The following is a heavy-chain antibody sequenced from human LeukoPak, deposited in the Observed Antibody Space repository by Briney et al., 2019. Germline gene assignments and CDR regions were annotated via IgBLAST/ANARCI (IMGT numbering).Heavy chain of an antibody. CDR3: ARVNGGGSGRRFDY. CDR2: IYHSGST. V-gene: IGHV4-38-2*02. CDR1: GYSISSGYY. D-gene: IGHD3-10*01. Sequence: SETLSLTCTVSGYSISSGYYWGWIRQPPGKGLEWIGSIYHSGSTYYNPSLKSRVTISVDTSKNQFSLKLSSVTAADTAVYYCARVNGGGSGRRFDYWGQGTLVTVSS. J-gene: IGHJ4*02.